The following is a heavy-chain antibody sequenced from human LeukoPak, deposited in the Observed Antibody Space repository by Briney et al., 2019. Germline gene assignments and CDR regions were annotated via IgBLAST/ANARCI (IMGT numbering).Heavy chain of an antibody. CDR2: IYTSGST. D-gene: IGHD3-22*01. CDR3: ASRYYYDSSGYYSPPDAFDI. CDR1: GGSISSGSYY. V-gene: IGHV4-61*02. J-gene: IGHJ3*02. Sequence: TSETLSLTCTVSGGSISSGSYYWSWIRQPAGKGLEWIGRIYTSGSTNYNPSLKSRVTISVDTSKNQFSLKLSSVTAADTAVYYCASRYYYDSSGYYSPPDAFDIWGQGTMVTVSS.